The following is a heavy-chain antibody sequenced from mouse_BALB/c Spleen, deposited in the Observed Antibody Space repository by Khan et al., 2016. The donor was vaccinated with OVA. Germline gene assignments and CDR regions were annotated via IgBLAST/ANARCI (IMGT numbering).Heavy chain of an antibody. CDR1: GYSFTGYY. Sequence: EVQLQQSGPDLVKPGASVKISCKASGYSFTGYYIHWVKQSHGKSLEWIGRVNPNNGGTSYNQKFKGKAILTVDKSSNTAYMELRSLTSEGAAVFSCAMYHGYFDVWGAGTTGTVSS. D-gene: IGHD1-1*01. CDR2: VNPNNGGT. J-gene: IGHJ1*01. CDR3: AMYHGYFDV. V-gene: IGHV1-18*01.